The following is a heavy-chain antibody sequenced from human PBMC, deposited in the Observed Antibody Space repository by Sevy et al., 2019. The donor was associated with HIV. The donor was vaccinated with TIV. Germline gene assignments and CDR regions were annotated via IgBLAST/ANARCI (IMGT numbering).Heavy chain of an antibody. V-gene: IGHV4-61*01. Sequence: SETLSLTCTVSGGSVSSGSYYWSWIRQPPGKGLEWIGYIYYSGNTNYNPSLKSRVTISVDTSKNQFSLKLSSVTAADTAVYYCARVGFVYYYFDYWGQGTLVTVSS. D-gene: IGHD3-10*01. J-gene: IGHJ4*02. CDR1: GGSVSSGSYY. CDR3: ARVGFVYYYFDY. CDR2: IYYSGNT.